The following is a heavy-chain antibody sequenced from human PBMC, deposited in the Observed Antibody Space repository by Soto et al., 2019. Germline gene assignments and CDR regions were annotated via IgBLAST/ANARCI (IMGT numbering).Heavy chain of an antibody. J-gene: IGHJ6*02. D-gene: IGHD3-10*01. V-gene: IGHV4-59*08. CDR1: GDSISTYN. Sequence: QVQLQESGPGLVKPSETLSLTCTVSGDSISTYNLAWIRQPPGKGLEWIGYFRSGGGPSYNPSLKRQVAISADTSMKQFSLRLSSVTAADTAVYYCVRQGIGVLHGLVDVWGQGTTVTVSS. CDR3: VRQGIGVLHGLVDV. CDR2: FRSGGGP.